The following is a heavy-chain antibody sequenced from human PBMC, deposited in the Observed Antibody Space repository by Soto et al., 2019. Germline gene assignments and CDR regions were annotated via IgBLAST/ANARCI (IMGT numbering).Heavy chain of an antibody. CDR1: GGTFSSYA. CDR2: IIPIFGTA. CDR3: ARGYYDSSGYYGKNYYYYGMDV. D-gene: IGHD3-22*01. J-gene: IGHJ6*02. Sequence: QVQLVQSGAEVKKPGSSVKVSCKASGGTFSSYAISWVRQAPGQGLEWMGGIIPIFGTANYAQKFQGRVTITADESTSTADMELSSLRSEDTAVYYCARGYYDSSGYYGKNYYYYGMDVWGQGTTVTVSS. V-gene: IGHV1-69*12.